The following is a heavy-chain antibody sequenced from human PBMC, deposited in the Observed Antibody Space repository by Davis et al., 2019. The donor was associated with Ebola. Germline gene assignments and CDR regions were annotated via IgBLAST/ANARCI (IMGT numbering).Heavy chain of an antibody. CDR3: ARGSVNWNNPYFDY. Sequence: PSETLSLTCTVSGYSIRSGYYWGWIRQPPGKGLEWIGSIYHSGSTYYNPSLKSRVTISVDTSKNQFSQKLSSVTAADTAVYYCARGSVNWNNPYFDYWGQGTLVTVSS. CDR1: GYSIRSGYY. CDR2: IYHSGST. D-gene: IGHD1/OR15-1a*01. V-gene: IGHV4-38-2*02. J-gene: IGHJ4*02.